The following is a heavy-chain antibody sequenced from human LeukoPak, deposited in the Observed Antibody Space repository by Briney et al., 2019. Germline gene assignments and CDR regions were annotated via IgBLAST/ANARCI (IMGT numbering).Heavy chain of an antibody. D-gene: IGHD3-9*01. Sequence: IYSGGSTYYADSVKGRFTISRDNSKNTLYLQMNSLRAEDTAVYYCARRRSFYYDILTGYYRLVGYFDYWGQGTLVTVSS. CDR3: ARRRSFYYDILTGYYRLVGYFDY. V-gene: IGHV3-66*04. J-gene: IGHJ4*02. CDR2: IYSGGST.